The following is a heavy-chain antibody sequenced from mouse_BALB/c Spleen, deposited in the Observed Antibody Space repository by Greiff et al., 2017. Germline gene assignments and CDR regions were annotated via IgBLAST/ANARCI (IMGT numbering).Heavy chain of an antibody. CDR1: GYSFTGYF. J-gene: IGHJ3*01. CDR2: INPYNGDT. CDR3: GRAGDYGNYGFAY. V-gene: IGHV1-37*01. D-gene: IGHD2-1*01. Sequence: VHVKQSGPELVQPGASVKISCTASGYSFTGYFMNWVKQSHGKSLEWIGRINPYNGDTFYNQKFKGKATLTVDKSSSTAHMELLSLTSEDSAVYYCGRAGDYGNYGFAYWGQGTLDTVSA.